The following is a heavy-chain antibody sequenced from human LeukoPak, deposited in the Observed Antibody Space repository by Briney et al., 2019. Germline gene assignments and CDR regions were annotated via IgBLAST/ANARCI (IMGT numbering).Heavy chain of an antibody. J-gene: IGHJ1*01. D-gene: IGHD6-19*01. CDR1: GFTFSSYA. CDR2: ISYDGSNK. V-gene: IGHV3-30*04. Sequence: SGGSLRLSCAASGFTFSSYAMHWVRQAPGKGLEWVAVISYDGSNKYYADSVKGRFTISRDNSKNTLYLQMNSLRAEDTTVYYCARGGNEYSSGXYXQHW. CDR3: ARGGNEYSSGXYXQH.